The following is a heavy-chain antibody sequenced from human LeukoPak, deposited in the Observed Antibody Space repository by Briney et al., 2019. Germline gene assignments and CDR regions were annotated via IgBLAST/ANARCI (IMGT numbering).Heavy chain of an antibody. CDR2: ISYDGSNK. Sequence: PGRSLRLSCAASGFTFSSYAMHWVRQAPGKGLEWVAVISYDGSNKYYADSVRGRFTISRDNAKNSLYLQMDSLRAEDTAVYYCARELVGPTAYDYWGQGTLVTVSS. CDR1: GFTFSSYA. J-gene: IGHJ4*02. CDR3: ARELVGPTAYDY. V-gene: IGHV3-30*07. D-gene: IGHD1-26*01.